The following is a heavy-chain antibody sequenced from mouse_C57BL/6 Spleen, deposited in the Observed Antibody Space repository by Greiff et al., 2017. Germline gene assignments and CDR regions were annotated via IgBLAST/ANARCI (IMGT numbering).Heavy chain of an antibody. Sequence: QVQLQQSGAELVKPGASVMLSCKASGYTFTSYWLHWVKQRPGQGLEWIGMIHPNSGSTNYNEQFKSKATLTADKSTSTAYMRLSSLASEDYAIYKCARSQGDYYAMDYWGQGTSVTVSS. CDR3: ARSQGDYYAMDY. CDR1: GYTFTSYW. D-gene: IGHD2-13*01. CDR2: IHPNSGST. V-gene: IGHV1-64*01. J-gene: IGHJ4*01.